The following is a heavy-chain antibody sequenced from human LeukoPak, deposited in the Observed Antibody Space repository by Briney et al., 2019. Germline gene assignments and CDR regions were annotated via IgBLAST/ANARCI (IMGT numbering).Heavy chain of an antibody. D-gene: IGHD5-18*01. CDR2: TFYRSTWSS. Sequence: SQTLSLTCAISGDSVSSNSAAWNWIRQSPSRGLEWLGRTFYRSTWSSDYAVSVKSRITISADTSKNQFSLQLNSVTPEDTAVYYCARLRGYSYGYDYWGQGTLVTVSS. CDR3: ARLRGYSYGYDY. V-gene: IGHV6-1*01. CDR1: GDSVSSNSAA. J-gene: IGHJ4*02.